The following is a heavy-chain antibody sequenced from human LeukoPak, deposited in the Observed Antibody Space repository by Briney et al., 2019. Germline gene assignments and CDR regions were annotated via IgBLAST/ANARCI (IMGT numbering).Heavy chain of an antibody. CDR2: IYHSGST. D-gene: IGHD6-13*01. V-gene: IGHV4-38-2*02. CDR1: GYSISSGYY. J-gene: IGHJ4*02. Sequence: SETLSLTCTVSGYSISSGYYWGWIRQPPGKGLEWIGSIYHSGSTYYNPSLKSRVTISVDTSKNQFSLKLTSVTAADTAVYYCARDLDSSSWYVGYWGQGILVTVSS. CDR3: ARDLDSSSWYVGY.